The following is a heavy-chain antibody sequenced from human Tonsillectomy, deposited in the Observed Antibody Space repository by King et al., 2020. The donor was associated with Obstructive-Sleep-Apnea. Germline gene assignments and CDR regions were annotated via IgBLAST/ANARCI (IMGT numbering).Heavy chain of an antibody. J-gene: IGHJ4*02. Sequence: VQLVESGGGVVQPGRALRLSCASSGFIFRDYGMYWVRQAPGKGVEGGAFIRHDGSETYYADSVKGRFTISRDNSQNTLSLQMNSLRAEDTAIYYCAGGRIDYWGQGTLVTVSS. V-gene: IGHV3-30*02. CDR2: IRHDGSET. D-gene: IGHD3-16*01. CDR1: GFIFRDYG. CDR3: AGGRIDY.